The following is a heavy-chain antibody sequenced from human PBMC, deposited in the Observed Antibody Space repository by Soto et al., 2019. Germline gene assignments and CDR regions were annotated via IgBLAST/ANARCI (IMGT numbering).Heavy chain of an antibody. J-gene: IGHJ4*02. CDR2: VSHDGRNT. Sequence: VQLVESGGGVVQPGRSLRLSCAASGFTFSDYAMHWVRQAPGKGLEWVAVVSHDGRNTHYADSVKGRFTISRDSSKNTVSLEMTRLRAGDRAVYYCAKGGRQWLVTSDFNYWGQGALVTVSS. D-gene: IGHD6-19*01. CDR3: AKGGRQWLVTSDFNY. CDR1: GFTFSDYA. V-gene: IGHV3-30*18.